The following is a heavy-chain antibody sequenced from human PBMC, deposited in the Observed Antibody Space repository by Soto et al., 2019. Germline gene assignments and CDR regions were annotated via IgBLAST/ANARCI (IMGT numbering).Heavy chain of an antibody. CDR1: GYTFTSYG. Sequence: QVQLVQSGAEVKKPGASVKVSCKASGYTFTSYGISWVRQAPGQGLEWMGWISAYNGNTNYAQKLQGRVTMTTDTSTSTAYVELRSLRSDDTAVYYCARNEGGLNLYYYYGMDVWGHGTTVTVSS. CDR2: ISAYNGNT. V-gene: IGHV1-18*01. J-gene: IGHJ6*02. CDR3: ARNEGGLNLYYYYGMDV. D-gene: IGHD1-1*01.